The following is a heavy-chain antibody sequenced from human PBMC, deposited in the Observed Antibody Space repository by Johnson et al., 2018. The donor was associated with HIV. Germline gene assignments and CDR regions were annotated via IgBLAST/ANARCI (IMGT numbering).Heavy chain of an antibody. J-gene: IGHJ3*02. CDR3: ARGGSDAFDI. D-gene: IGHD3-16*01. V-gene: IGHV3-30*19. Sequence: QVQLVESGGGVVQPGRSLRLSCAASGFTVSTNYMSWIRQAPGKGLEWVAVISYDGSSKYYADSVKGRFTISRDNAKKSLYVQMKSLRAADTALYYCARGGSDAFDIWGQGTMVTVSS. CDR1: GFTVSTNY. CDR2: ISYDGSSK.